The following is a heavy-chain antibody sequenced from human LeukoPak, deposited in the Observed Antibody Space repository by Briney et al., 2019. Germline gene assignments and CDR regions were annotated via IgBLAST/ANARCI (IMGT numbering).Heavy chain of an antibody. CDR2: IYYTGST. Sequence: SSVTLSLTCTVSGGSINGYYWSWIRQPPGKGLEWIAYIYYTGSTNYDPKYNPSLKSRVTISVDTSKNQFSLKLSTVTAADTAVYYCAREEEFTTRPWGQGTLVTVSS. CDR1: GGSINGYY. CDR3: AREEEFTTRP. V-gene: IGHV4-59*01. D-gene: IGHD3-22*01. J-gene: IGHJ5*02.